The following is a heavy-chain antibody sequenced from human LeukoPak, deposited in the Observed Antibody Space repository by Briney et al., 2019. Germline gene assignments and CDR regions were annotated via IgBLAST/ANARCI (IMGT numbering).Heavy chain of an antibody. V-gene: IGHV3-74*01. CDR2: INSDGSST. CDR3: AREGVDHDGFDI. Sequence: GGSLRLSCAASGFTFSSYWVHWVRQAPGKGLVWVSRINSDGSSTSYADSVKGRVTISRDNAKKTLFLQMNSLRAEDTAVYYCAREGVDHDGFDIWGQGTMVTVSS. D-gene: IGHD5-12*01. CDR1: GFTFSSYW. J-gene: IGHJ3*02.